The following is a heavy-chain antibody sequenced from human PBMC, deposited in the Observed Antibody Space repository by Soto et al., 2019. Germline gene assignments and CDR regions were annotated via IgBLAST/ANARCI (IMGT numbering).Heavy chain of an antibody. CDR1: SGSVSSGGYF. Sequence: PSETLSLTCTGSSGSVSSGGYFWSWIRQLPGKGLEWIGYIYHTGSTFYNPSLKSRVTISLDTSKSQFSLRLTSVTAADTAMYFCAGSSARPMFDYWGPGTLVTV. D-gene: IGHD2-2*01. V-gene: IGHV4-31*03. CDR2: IYHTGST. CDR3: AGSSARPMFDY. J-gene: IGHJ4*02.